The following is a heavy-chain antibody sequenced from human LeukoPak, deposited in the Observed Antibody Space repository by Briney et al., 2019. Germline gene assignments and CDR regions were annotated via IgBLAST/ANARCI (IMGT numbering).Heavy chain of an antibody. CDR3: TRVGPSTVVDY. Sequence: GGSLKLSCAASGFTFSDSAIHWVRQASGKGLEWVGRIRSKPQSYATAYDESLKGRFTISRDDSKNTAYLRMSSLKIEDTAVYYCTRVGPSTVVDYWGQGTQVTVSS. D-gene: IGHD1-26*01. CDR1: GFTFSDSA. CDR2: IRSKPQSYAT. J-gene: IGHJ4*02. V-gene: IGHV3-73*01.